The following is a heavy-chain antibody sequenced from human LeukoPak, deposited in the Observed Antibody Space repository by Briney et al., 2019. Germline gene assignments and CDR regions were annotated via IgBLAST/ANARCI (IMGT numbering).Heavy chain of an antibody. Sequence: SETLPLTCTVSGGSISSYYWNWIRQPPGKGLEWIAYTYYSGTTNYNPSLKSRVTISVDTSKNQFSLNLSAMTAADTAVYYCARGAYSGTWPYDYWGQGTLVTVSS. CDR1: GGSISSYY. D-gene: IGHD6-13*01. CDR3: ARGAYSGTWPYDY. V-gene: IGHV4-59*01. CDR2: TYYSGTT. J-gene: IGHJ4*02.